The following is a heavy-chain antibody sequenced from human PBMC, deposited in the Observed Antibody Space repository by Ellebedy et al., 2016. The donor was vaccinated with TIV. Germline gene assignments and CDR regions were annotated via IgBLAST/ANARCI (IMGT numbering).Heavy chain of an antibody. CDR1: GFTFSTYP. CDR3: ARRSTDFAFDS. D-gene: IGHD3/OR15-3a*01. Sequence: PGGSLRLSCAASGFTFSTYPMNWVRQAPGKGLEWVSIFSANGGTTYYADSVKGRFTISRDNSKSTLFLQMSSLRAKDTAVYFCARRSTDFAFDSWGQGTLVTVSS. CDR2: FSANGGTT. J-gene: IGHJ4*02. V-gene: IGHV3-23*01.